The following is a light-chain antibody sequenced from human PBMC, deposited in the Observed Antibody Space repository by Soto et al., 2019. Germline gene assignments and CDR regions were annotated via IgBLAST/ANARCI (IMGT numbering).Light chain of an antibody. Sequence: AIRMTQSPSSFSASTGDRVTITCRASQGISSYLAWYQLKPGKAPKLLIYAASTLQSGVPSRFSGSGSGTDFTLTISSLQPEDVATYYCQNYKSAVRITFGQGTRLEN. J-gene: IGKJ5*01. CDR1: QGISSY. CDR2: AAS. V-gene: IGKV1-8*01. CDR3: QNYKSAVRIT.